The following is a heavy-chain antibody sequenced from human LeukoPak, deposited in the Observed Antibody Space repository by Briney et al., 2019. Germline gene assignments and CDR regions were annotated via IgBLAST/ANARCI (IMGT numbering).Heavy chain of an antibody. J-gene: IGHJ4*02. V-gene: IGHV4-39*07. CDR3: ARVALDWFPYYFDY. D-gene: IGHD3-9*01. Sequence: SETLSLTCTVSGGSISSGGYYWSWIRQPPGKGLEWIGEINHSGSTDYNPSLKSRVTISVDTSKNQFSLKLSSVTAADTAVYCCARVALDWFPYYFDYWGQGTLVTVSS. CDR1: GGSISSGGYY. CDR2: INHSGST.